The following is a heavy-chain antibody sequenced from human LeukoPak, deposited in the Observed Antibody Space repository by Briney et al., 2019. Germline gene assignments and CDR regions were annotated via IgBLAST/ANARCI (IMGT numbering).Heavy chain of an antibody. CDR1: GYTFTSYG. CDR2: ISAYNGNT. V-gene: IGHV1-18*01. D-gene: IGHD6-19*01. J-gene: IGHJ5*02. Sequence: ASVKASCKASGYTFTSYGISWVRQAPGQGLEWMGWISAYNGNTNYAQKLQGRATMTTDTSTSTAYMELRSLRSDDTAVYYCARDSSSAVAGTLWFDPWGQGTLVTVSS. CDR3: ARDSSSAVAGTLWFDP.